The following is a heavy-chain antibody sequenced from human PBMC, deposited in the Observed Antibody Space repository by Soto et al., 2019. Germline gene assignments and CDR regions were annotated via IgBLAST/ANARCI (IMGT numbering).Heavy chain of an antibody. D-gene: IGHD6-6*01. J-gene: IGHJ4*02. CDR1: GFTFSSYG. CDR3: APSSTAARLGFDY. Sequence: PVGSLRLSCAASGFTFSSYGMHWVRQAPGKGLEWVAVIWYDGSNKYYADSVKGRFTISRDNSKNTLYLQMNSLRAEDTAVYYCAPSSTAARLGFDYWGQGTLVTVSS. CDR2: IWYDGSNK. V-gene: IGHV3-30*02.